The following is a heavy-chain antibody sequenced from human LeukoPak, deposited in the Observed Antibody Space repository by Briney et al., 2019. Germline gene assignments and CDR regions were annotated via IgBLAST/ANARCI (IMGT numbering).Heavy chain of an antibody. V-gene: IGHV4-34*01. CDR3: ASSEGSTDY. Sequence: SETLSLTCAVYGESLSKYYWTWIRQSPGKGLEWIGEINHRGSTNLNPSLKSRVTLSVDSSKHQFSLKLTSMTAADAAVYYCASSEGSTDYWGQGTLVTVSS. CDR2: INHRGST. J-gene: IGHJ4*02. D-gene: IGHD5/OR15-5a*01. CDR1: GESLSKYY.